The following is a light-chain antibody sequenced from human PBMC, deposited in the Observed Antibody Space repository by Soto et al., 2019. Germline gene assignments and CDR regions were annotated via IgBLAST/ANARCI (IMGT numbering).Light chain of an antibody. J-gene: IGKJ1*01. Sequence: AIRMTQSPSSLSASTGDRVTITCRASQGISSYLAWYRQKPGKAPKLLIYAASTLQSGVPSRFSGSGSGTDFTLTISCLQSEDFATYYCQQYYSYPLGFGQGTKVDIK. CDR3: QQYYSYPLG. CDR1: QGISSY. V-gene: IGKV1-8*01. CDR2: AAS.